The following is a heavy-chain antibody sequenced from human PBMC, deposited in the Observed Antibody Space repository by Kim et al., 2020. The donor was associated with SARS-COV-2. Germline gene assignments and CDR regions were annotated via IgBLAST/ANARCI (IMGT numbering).Heavy chain of an antibody. Sequence: AQKFQGRVTITADESTSTAYMELSSLRSEDTAVYYCARGSSSSPTGVTDYWGQGTLVTVSS. CDR3: ARGSSSSPTGVTDY. J-gene: IGHJ4*02. V-gene: IGHV1-69*01. D-gene: IGHD6-6*01.